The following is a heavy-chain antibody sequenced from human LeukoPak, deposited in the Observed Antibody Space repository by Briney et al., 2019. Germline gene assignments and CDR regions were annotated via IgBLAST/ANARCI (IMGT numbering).Heavy chain of an antibody. Sequence: GGSLRLSCAASGVTFSSYAMSWVRQAPGKGGGWESGMSGSGGRRYQADSVKGGCTISRDKTKKTLYLKMKRLRAGETAVSYFAKDPGYWSGYQDYWGQGPLVTVSS. D-gene: IGHD3-3*01. CDR2: MSGSGGRR. CDR1: GVTFSSYA. CDR3: AKDPGYWSGYQDY. J-gene: IGHJ4*02. V-gene: IGHV3-23*01.